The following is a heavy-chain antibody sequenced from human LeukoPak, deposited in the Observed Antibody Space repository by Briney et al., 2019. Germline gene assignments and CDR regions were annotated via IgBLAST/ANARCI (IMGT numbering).Heavy chain of an antibody. CDR3: ARDGGLQWELQGYFDY. CDR1: GFTFSSYS. CDR2: ISSSSSYI. D-gene: IGHD1-26*01. Sequence: GGSLRLSCAASGFTFSSYSMNWVRQAPGKGLGWVSSISSSSSYIYYADSVKGRFTISRDNAKNSLYLQMNSLRAEDTAVYYCARDGGLQWELQGYFDYWGQGTLVTVSS. J-gene: IGHJ4*02. V-gene: IGHV3-21*01.